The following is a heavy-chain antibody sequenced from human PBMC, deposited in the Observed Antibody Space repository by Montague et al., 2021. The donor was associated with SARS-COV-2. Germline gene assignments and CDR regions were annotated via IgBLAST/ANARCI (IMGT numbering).Heavy chain of an antibody. CDR3: ARRRIKDILSVLPAPHLDV. D-gene: IGHD2-21*02. CDR1: DFTFSDYS. Sequence: SLRLSCAASDFTFSDYSMTWVRQAPGKGLEWVSFLTGSGSTTYYXXSLKGRFTISSDNSRSTLYLQMNSLRVEDTAVYYCARRRIKDILSVLPAPHLDVWGKGTTVTVSS. V-gene: IGHV3-23*01. CDR2: LTGSGSTT. J-gene: IGHJ6*04.